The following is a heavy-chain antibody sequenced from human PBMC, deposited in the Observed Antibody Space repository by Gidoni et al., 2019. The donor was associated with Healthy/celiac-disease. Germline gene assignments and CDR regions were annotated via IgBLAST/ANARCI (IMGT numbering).Heavy chain of an antibody. V-gene: IGHV3-23*01. CDR1: GFTFSSYA. J-gene: IGHJ4*02. CDR3: AKAVGYAFGEFDY. D-gene: IGHD3-10*01. CDR2: ISGSGGST. Sequence: EVQLLESGGGLVQPGGSLRLSCAASGFTFSSYAMSWVRQAPGKGLEWVSAISGSGGSTYYADSVKGRFTISRDNTKNTLYLQMNSLRAEDTDVYYCAKAVGYAFGEFDYWGQGTLVTVSS.